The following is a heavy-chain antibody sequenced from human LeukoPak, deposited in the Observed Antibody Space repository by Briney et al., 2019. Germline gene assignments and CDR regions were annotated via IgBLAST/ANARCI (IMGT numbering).Heavy chain of an antibody. V-gene: IGHV4-59*11. CDR1: GGSISSHY. CDR3: ARNWGGYYYMDV. CDR2: IYYSGST. D-gene: IGHD7-27*01. J-gene: IGHJ6*03. Sequence: PSETLSLTCTVSGGSISSHYWSWIRQPPGKGLEWIGYIYYSGSTNYNPSLKSRVTISVDTSKNQFSLKLSSVTAADTAVYYSARNWGGYYYMDVWGKGTTVTVSS.